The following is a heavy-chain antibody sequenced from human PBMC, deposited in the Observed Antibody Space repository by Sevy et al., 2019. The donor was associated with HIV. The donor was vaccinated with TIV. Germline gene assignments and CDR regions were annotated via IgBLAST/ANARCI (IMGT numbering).Heavy chain of an antibody. Sequence: GGSLRLSCAASGFTFSSYAMHWVRQAPGKGLEWVAVISYDGSNKYYADSVKGRFTISRDNSKNTLYLQMNSLRAEGTAVYYCARDFAAAGTYYFDYWGQGTLVTVSS. CDR3: ARDFAAAGTYYFDY. CDR1: GFTFSSYA. CDR2: ISYDGSNK. D-gene: IGHD6-13*01. V-gene: IGHV3-30-3*01. J-gene: IGHJ4*02.